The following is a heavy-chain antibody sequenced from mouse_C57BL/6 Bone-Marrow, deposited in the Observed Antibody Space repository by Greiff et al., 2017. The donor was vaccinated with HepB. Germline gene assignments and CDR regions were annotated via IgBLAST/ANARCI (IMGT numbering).Heavy chain of an antibody. Sequence: QVQLQQPGAELVKPGASVKLSCKASGYTFTSYWMHWVKQRPGQGLEWIGMIHPNSGSTNYNEKFKSKATLTVDKSSSPAYMQLSSLTSEDSAVYYCERGDYLWYCDVWGTGTTVTVSS. CDR3: ERGDYLWYCDV. V-gene: IGHV1-64*01. CDR2: IHPNSGST. D-gene: IGHD1-1*02. CDR1: GYTFTSYW. J-gene: IGHJ1*03.